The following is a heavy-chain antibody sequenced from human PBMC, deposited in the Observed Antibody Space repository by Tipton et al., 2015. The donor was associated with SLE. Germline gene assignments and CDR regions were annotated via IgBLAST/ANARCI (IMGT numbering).Heavy chain of an antibody. CDR2: IYYSGST. CDR1: GGSISSYY. CDR3: ARWAGPTVNFDY. J-gene: IGHJ4*02. D-gene: IGHD4-11*01. V-gene: IGHV4-59*01. Sequence: TLSLTCTVSGGSISSYYWSWIRQPPGKGLEWIGYIYYSGSTNYNPSLKSRVTISVDTSKNQFSLKLSSVTAADTAEYYCARWAGPTVNFDYWGQGTLVTVSS.